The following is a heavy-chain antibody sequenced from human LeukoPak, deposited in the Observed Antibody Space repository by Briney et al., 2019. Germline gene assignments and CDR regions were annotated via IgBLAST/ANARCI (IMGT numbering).Heavy chain of an antibody. Sequence: SETLSLTCAVYGGSFSGYYWSWIRQPPGKGLEWIGEINHSGSTNYNPSLKSRVTISVDTSKNQFSLKLSSVTAADTAVYYCARYILYGDYGLDAFDIWGQGTMVTVSS. CDR2: INHSGST. V-gene: IGHV4-34*01. CDR1: GGSFSGYY. J-gene: IGHJ3*02. CDR3: ARYILYGDYGLDAFDI. D-gene: IGHD4-17*01.